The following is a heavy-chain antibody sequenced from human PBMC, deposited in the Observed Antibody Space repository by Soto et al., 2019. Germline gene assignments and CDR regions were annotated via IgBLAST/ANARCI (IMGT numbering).Heavy chain of an antibody. V-gene: IGHV4-31*03. CDR3: AREMALLGFDP. CDR2: IYSRGST. Sequence: QVQLQESGPGLVKPSQTLSLTCTVSGGSISSGGYYWSWIRQDPGKGLEWIGYIYSRGSTSYNPSLKSGVTSSVFTYKNHFSLKLSSVTAADTAVYSCAREMALLGFDPWGQGTLVTVTS. CDR1: GGSISSGGYY. J-gene: IGHJ5*02.